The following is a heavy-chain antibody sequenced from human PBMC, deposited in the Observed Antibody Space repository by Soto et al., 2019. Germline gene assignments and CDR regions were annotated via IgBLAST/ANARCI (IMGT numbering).Heavy chain of an antibody. CDR1: GFTFNIYV. CDR3: AKLRPIQLWSHLDY. Sequence: SLRLSCAASGFTFNIYVISWVCQAPGKGLEWVSAISGSGGSTYYADSVKGRFTISRDNSKNTLYLQMNSLRAEDTAVYYCAKLRPIQLWSHLDYWGQGTLVTVS. J-gene: IGHJ4*02. V-gene: IGHV3-23*01. CDR2: ISGSGGST. D-gene: IGHD5-18*01.